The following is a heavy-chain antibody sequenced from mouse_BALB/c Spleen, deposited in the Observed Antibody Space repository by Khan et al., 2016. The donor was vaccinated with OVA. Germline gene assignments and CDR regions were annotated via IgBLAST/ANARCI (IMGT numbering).Heavy chain of an antibody. CDR2: ISSGSSTI. CDR3: ASSGGNFHWYFDV. D-gene: IGHD2-1*01. J-gene: IGHJ1*01. V-gene: IGHV5-17*02. Sequence: EVELVESGGGLVQPGGSRKLSCAASGFTFSNFGMHWVRQAPKKGLEWVAYISSGSSTIYYGETVKGRFTISRDNPKNTLFLQMTSLRSEDTAIYYCASSGGNFHWYFDVWGPGTSVTVSS. CDR1: GFTFSNFG.